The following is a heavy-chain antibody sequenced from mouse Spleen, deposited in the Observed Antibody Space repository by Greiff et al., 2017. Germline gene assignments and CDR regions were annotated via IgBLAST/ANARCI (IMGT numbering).Heavy chain of an antibody. CDR3: ARGLGQDY. CDR2: INPSSGYT. V-gene: IGHV1-4*01. D-gene: IGHD4-1*01. Sequence: VQRVESGAELARPGASVKMSCKASGYTFTSYTMHWVKQRPGQGLEWIGYINPSSGYTNYNQKFKDKATLTADKSSSTAYMQLSSLTSEDSAVYYCARGLGQDYWGQGTTLTVSS. CDR1: GYTFTSYT. J-gene: IGHJ2*01.